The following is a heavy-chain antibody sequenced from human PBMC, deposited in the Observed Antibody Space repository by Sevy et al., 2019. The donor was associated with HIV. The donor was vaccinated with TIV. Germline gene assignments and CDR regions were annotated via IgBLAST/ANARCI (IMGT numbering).Heavy chain of an antibody. CDR3: ARQKLSGARAWAFDL. CDR2: IYNVGTI. V-gene: IGHV3-66*04. D-gene: IGHD7-27*01. J-gene: IGHJ3*01. Sequence: GESLKISCAASGFSVSGKWMSWVRQAPGKGLEWVSVIYNVGTIDYADSVKGRFTISRDVSKNTLHLQMNRLRAEDTALYYCARQKLSGARAWAFDLWGQGTMVTVSS. CDR1: GFSVSGKW.